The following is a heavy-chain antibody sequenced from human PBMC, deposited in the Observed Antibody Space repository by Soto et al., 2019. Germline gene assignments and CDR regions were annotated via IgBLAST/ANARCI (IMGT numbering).Heavy chain of an antibody. CDR1: GFTFDDYA. CDR2: ISWNSGSI. D-gene: IGHD5-12*01. J-gene: IGHJ6*03. Sequence: GGSLRLSCAASGFTFDDYAMHWVRQAPGKGLEWVSGISWNSGSIGYADSVKGRFTISRDNAKNSLYLQMNSLRAEDTALYYCAKAISGYDYYYYMDVWGKGTTVTVSS. V-gene: IGHV3-9*01. CDR3: AKAISGYDYYYYMDV.